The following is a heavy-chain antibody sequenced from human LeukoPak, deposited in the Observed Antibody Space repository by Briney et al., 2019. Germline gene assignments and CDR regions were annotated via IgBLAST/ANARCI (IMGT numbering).Heavy chain of an antibody. J-gene: IGHJ3*02. CDR3: ARDVAADDAFDI. V-gene: IGHV4-59*01. Sequence: SETLSLTCTVSGGSISSYYWSWIRQPPGKGLEWIGYINYSGSTNYNPSLKSRVTISVDTSKNQFSLKLSSVTAADTAVYYCARDVAADDAFDIWGQGTMVTVSS. CDR2: INYSGST. CDR1: GGSISSYY. D-gene: IGHD6-13*01.